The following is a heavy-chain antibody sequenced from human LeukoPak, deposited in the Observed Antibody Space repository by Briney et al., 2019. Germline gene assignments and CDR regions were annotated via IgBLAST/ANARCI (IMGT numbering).Heavy chain of an antibody. J-gene: IGHJ4*02. CDR1: GDSISTYY. Sequence: SETLSLTCTVSGDSISTYYWSWIWQPPGKGLEWIGFIYISGTTSYNPSLKSRVTISVDTSKNQFSLNLSSVTAADTAVYYCARHGFQWELPNWGQGTLVTVSS. CDR2: IYISGTT. V-gene: IGHV4-4*09. D-gene: IGHD1-26*01. CDR3: ARHGFQWELPN.